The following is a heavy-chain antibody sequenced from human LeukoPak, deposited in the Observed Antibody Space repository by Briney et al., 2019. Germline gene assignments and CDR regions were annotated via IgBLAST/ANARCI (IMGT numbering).Heavy chain of an antibody. CDR2: INHSGST. CDR1: GGSFSGYY. J-gene: IGHJ6*02. CDR3: ARASRIAAAGNPKNYYYYGMDV. Sequence: SETLSLTCAVYGGSFSGYYWSWIRQPPGKGLEWIGEINHSGSTNHNPSLKSRVTISVDTSKNQFSLKLSSVTAADTAVYYCARASRIAAAGNPKNYYYYGMDVWGQGTTVTVTS. V-gene: IGHV4-34*01. D-gene: IGHD6-13*01.